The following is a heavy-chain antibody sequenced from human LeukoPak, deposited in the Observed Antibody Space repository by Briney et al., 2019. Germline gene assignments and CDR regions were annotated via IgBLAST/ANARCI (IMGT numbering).Heavy chain of an antibody. V-gene: IGHV4-61*02. CDR1: GGSIRSGSYY. D-gene: IGHD3-10*01. Sequence: SETLSLTCTVSGGSIRSGSYYWSWIRHPAGKGLKWIGRIYSSGSTNYNPSLKSRVTISVDTSKNQFSLKLSSVTAADTAVYYCARDPGFMVRGSRRGYDDYYYYMDVWGKGTTVAISS. J-gene: IGHJ6*03. CDR2: IYSSGST. CDR3: ARDPGFMVRGSRRGYDDYYYYMDV.